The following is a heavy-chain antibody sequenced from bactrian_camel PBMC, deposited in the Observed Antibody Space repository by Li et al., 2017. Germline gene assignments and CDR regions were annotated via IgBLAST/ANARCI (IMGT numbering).Heavy chain of an antibody. V-gene: IGHV3S40*01. Sequence: SCAVSRFSCSTAYMAWFRQTPGKEREGVAGIYTSSSATIYADSVKGRFTISRANADNTVYLQMNSLKLEDTGVYHCATDGRVWGGSWREYNYWGQGTQVTVS. CDR3: ATDGRVWGGSWREYNY. D-gene: IGHD5*01. CDR1: RFSCSTAY. J-gene: IGHJ4*01. CDR2: IYTSSSAT.